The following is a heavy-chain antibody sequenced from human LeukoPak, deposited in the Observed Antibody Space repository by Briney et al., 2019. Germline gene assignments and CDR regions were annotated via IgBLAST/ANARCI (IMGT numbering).Heavy chain of an antibody. J-gene: IGHJ6*03. Sequence: PSETLSLTCTVSGGSISSSSYYWGWIRQPPGKGLEWIGSIYYSGSTYYNPSLKSRVTISVDTSKNQFSLKLSSVTAADTAVYYCAGSSGIGSYSPFYYYYYYMDVWGKGTTVTVSS. CDR1: GGSISSSSYY. CDR2: IYYSGST. CDR3: AGSSGIGSYSPFYYYYYYMDV. D-gene: IGHD1-26*01. V-gene: IGHV4-39*07.